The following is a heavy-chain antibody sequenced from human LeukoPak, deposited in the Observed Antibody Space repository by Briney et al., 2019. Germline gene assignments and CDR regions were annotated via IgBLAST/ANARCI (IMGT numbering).Heavy chain of an antibody. V-gene: IGHV3-11*01. D-gene: IGHD6-19*01. J-gene: IGHJ4*02. CDR1: GFTFSDYY. CDR3: ARVVPRGWFYDY. Sequence: GGSQRLSCAASGFTFSDYYMSWIRQAPGKGLEWVSYISSSGSTIYYADSVKGRFTISRDNAKNSLYLQMNSLRAEDTAVYYCARVVPRGWFYDYWGQGTLVTVSS. CDR2: ISSSGSTI.